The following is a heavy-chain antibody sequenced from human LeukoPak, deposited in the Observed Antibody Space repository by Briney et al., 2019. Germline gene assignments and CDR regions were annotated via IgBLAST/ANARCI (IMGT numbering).Heavy chain of an antibody. J-gene: IGHJ4*02. CDR2: INPNSGGT. V-gene: IGHV1-2*02. CDR1: GYTFTGYY. D-gene: IGHD2-15*01. Sequence: GASVKVSCKASGYTFTGYYMHWVRQAPGQGLEWMGWINPNSGGTNYAQKFQGRVTMTRDTSISTAYMELSRLRSDDTAVYYCARNIVSWHYYFDYWGQGTLVTVSS. CDR3: ARNIVSWHYYFDY.